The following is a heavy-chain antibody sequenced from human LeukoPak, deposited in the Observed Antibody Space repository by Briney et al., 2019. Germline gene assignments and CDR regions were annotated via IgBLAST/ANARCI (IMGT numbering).Heavy chain of an antibody. J-gene: IGHJ4*02. CDR2: INPSGGST. Sequence: ASVKVSCKASGYTFTIYYMHWVRQVPGQGLGWMGIINPSGGSTSYAQKFQGRVTMTRDTSTSTVYMELSSLRSEDTAVYYCARGLDSSSSPSRFDYWGQGTLVTVSS. D-gene: IGHD6-13*01. CDR1: GYTFTIYY. CDR3: ARGLDSSSSPSRFDY. V-gene: IGHV1-46*01.